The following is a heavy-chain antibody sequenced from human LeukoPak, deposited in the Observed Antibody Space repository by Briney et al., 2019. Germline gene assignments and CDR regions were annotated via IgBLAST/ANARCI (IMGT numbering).Heavy chain of an antibody. Sequence: EWVSSIRGDGGDTTYADSVKGRFTISRDNAKNTLYLQMNSLRADDTAVYYCAAEHDGFDIWGQGTMVTVSS. CDR2: IRGDGGDT. V-gene: IGHV3-74*01. J-gene: IGHJ3*02. CDR3: AAEHDGFDI.